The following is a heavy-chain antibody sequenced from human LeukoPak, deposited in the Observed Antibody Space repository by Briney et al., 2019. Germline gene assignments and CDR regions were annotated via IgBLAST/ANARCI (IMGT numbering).Heavy chain of an antibody. CDR1: GYSFTSYA. Sequence: ASVKVSCKASGYSFTSYAMHWVRQAPGQRLEWMGWINAGNGNTKYSQKFQRRVTITRDTSASTAYMELSSLRSEDTAVYYCARGQAVAGTSLDYWGQGTLVTVSS. J-gene: IGHJ4*02. D-gene: IGHD6-19*01. V-gene: IGHV1-3*01. CDR3: ARGQAVAGTSLDY. CDR2: INAGNGNT.